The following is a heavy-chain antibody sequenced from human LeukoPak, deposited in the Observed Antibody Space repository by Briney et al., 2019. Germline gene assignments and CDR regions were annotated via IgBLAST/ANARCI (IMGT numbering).Heavy chain of an antibody. V-gene: IGHV3-30*18. D-gene: IGHD3-22*01. J-gene: IGHJ4*02. Sequence: PGGSLRLSCAASGFTFSSYGMHWVRQAPGKGLEWVAVISYDGSNKYYADSVKGRFTISRDNSKNTLYLQMNSLRAEDTAVYYCAKPDYYDSRGPDYWGQGTLVTVSS. CDR3: AKPDYYDSRGPDY. CDR2: ISYDGSNK. CDR1: GFTFSSYG.